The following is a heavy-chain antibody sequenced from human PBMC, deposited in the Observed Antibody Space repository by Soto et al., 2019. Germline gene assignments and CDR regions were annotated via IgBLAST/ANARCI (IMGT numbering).Heavy chain of an antibody. D-gene: IGHD2-2*01. V-gene: IGHV4-38-2*01. Sequence: ASETLSLTCAVSGFSISSGFYWGWIRQPPGKGLEWVGSLSHSGSTCYNPSLASRVIISLDMSKNQFSLSLTSLTAADTAVYYCARGLYCSSANCPGSWFDPWGQGSLVTVSS. CDR3: ARGLYCSSANCPGSWFDP. CDR2: LSHSGST. CDR1: GFSISSGFY. J-gene: IGHJ5*02.